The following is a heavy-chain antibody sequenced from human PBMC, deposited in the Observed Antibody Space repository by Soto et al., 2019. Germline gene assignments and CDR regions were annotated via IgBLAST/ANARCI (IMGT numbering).Heavy chain of an antibody. V-gene: IGHV3-53*01. J-gene: IGHJ5*02. D-gene: IGHD5-18*01. CDR3: ARLTYSFATTGGFDP. CDR1: GFTVSTNY. CDR2: IYSGGST. Sequence: GGSLRLSCAASGFTVSTNYMSWVRQAPGKGLEWVSIIYSGGSTYYADSVKGRFTVSRDNAKNSLYLQMNNLRAEDTAVYFCARLTYSFATTGGFDPWGQGTLVTVSS.